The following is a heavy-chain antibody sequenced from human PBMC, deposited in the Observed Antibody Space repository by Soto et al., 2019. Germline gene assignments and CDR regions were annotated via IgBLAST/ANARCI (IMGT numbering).Heavy chain of an antibody. Sequence: QVQLQQWGAGLLKPSETLSLTCAVYGGSFSAYYWSRIRQPPGKGLEWIGEIKHSGSTNYNPSLKSRVTISADTSKNQFSLKLSSVTAADTAVYYCAKGKHPDYWGQGTLVTVSS. CDR3: AKGKHPDY. J-gene: IGHJ4*02. CDR2: IKHSGST. V-gene: IGHV4-34*01. CDR1: GGSFSAYY.